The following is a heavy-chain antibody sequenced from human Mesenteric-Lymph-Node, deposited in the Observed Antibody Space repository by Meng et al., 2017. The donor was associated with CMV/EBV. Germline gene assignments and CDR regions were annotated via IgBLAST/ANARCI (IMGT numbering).Heavy chain of an antibody. CDR2: IIPIFGTA. CDR3: ARGRGYGPYYFDY. Sequence: SVKVSCKASGYTFTSYGISWVRQAPGQGLEWMGGIIPIFGTANYAQKFQGRVTITTDESTSTAYMELSSLRSEDTAVYYCARGRGYGPYYFDYWGQGTLVTVSS. J-gene: IGHJ4*02. D-gene: IGHD5-12*01. CDR1: GYTFTSYG. V-gene: IGHV1-69*05.